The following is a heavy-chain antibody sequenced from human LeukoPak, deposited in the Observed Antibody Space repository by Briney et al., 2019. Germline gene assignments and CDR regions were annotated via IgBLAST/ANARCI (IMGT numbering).Heavy chain of an antibody. CDR3: AKADYDFWSGYRIDP. CDR1: GFTFSSYA. J-gene: IGHJ5*02. D-gene: IGHD3-3*01. Sequence: AGGSLRLSCAASGFTFSSYAMSWVRQAPGKGLEWVSAISGSGGSTYYADSVKGRFTISRDNSKNTLYLQMNSLRAEDTAVYYCAKADYDFWSGYRIDPWGQGTLVTVSS. V-gene: IGHV3-23*01. CDR2: ISGSGGST.